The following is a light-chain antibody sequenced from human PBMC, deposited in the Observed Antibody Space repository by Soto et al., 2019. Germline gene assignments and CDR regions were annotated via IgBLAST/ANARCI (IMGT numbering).Light chain of an antibody. Sequence: AIRMTQSPSSLSASTGDRVTITCRASQGISSYLAWYQQKPGKAPKLLIYAASTLQSGVPSRFSGSGSGTDFTLTINCLQSEDFATYYCQQLNSYPLTFGGGTKVDNK. J-gene: IGKJ4*01. CDR1: QGISSY. CDR3: QQLNSYPLT. CDR2: AAS. V-gene: IGKV1-8*01.